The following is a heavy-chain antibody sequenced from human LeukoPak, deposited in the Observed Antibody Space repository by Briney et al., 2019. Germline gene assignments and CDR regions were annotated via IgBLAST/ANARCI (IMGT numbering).Heavy chain of an antibody. Sequence: GGSLRLSCAASGFTFSSYWMSWVRQAPGKGLEWVANIKQDGSEKYYVDSVKGRFTISRDNAKNSLYLQMNSLRAEDTAVYYCAKDVVGYCSSTSCYAPDYWGQGTLVTVSS. CDR2: IKQDGSEK. J-gene: IGHJ4*02. V-gene: IGHV3-7*01. CDR3: AKDVVGYCSSTSCYAPDY. CDR1: GFTFSSYW. D-gene: IGHD2-2*03.